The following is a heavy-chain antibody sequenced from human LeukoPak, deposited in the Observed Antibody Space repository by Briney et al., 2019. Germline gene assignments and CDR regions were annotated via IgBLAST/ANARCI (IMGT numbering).Heavy chain of an antibody. CDR2: ISAYNGNT. J-gene: IGHJ5*02. CDR1: GYTFTSYG. CDR3: ARDPAKYLAAVAGHRGFDP. D-gene: IGHD6-19*01. V-gene: IGHV1-18*01. Sequence: ASVKVSCKASGYTFTSYGISWVRQAPGQGLEWMGWISAYNGNTNYAQKLQGRVTMTTDTSTSTAYMELRSLRSDDTAVYYCARDPAKYLAAVAGHRGFDPWGQGTLVTVSS.